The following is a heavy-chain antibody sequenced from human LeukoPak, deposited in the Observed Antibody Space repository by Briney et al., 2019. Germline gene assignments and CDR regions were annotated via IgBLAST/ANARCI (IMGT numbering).Heavy chain of an antibody. D-gene: IGHD3-10*01. J-gene: IGHJ5*02. V-gene: IGHV4-59*01. CDR2: IYYSGST. CDR3: ARDSGGAGSYPFDP. Sequence: SETLSLTCIVSGGSISSYYWSWIRQPPGKGLEWIGYIYYSGSTHYNPSLKSRVTISIDTSKNQFSLKLNSVTDAETAVCYGARDSGGAGSYPFDPWGQGTLVTVSS. CDR1: GGSISSYY.